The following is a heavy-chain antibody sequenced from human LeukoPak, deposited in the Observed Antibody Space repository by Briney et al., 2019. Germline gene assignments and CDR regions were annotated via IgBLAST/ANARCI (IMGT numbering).Heavy chain of an antibody. CDR3: AKDTHYGGNPAFDY. J-gene: IGHJ4*02. CDR2: ISSSSSYI. CDR1: GFTFSSYS. D-gene: IGHD4-23*01. V-gene: IGHV3-21*01. Sequence: PGGSLRLSCAASGFTFSSYSMNWVRQAPGKGLEWVSSISSSSSYIYYADSVKGRFTISRDNAKNSLYLQMNSLRAEDTAVYYCAKDTHYGGNPAFDYWGQGTLVTVSS.